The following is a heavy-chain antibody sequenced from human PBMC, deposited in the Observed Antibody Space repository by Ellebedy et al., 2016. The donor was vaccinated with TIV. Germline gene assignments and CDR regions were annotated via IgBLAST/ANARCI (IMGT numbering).Heavy chain of an antibody. CDR2: ISYDGERE. D-gene: IGHD6-19*01. CDR1: GFSSSSYG. V-gene: IGHV3-30*19. Sequence: GGSLRLXXVGSGFSSSSYGIHWVRQAPGKGLEWVAVISYDGEREFYADSVRGRFTISRDNSRNTLYIQMNNLGPEDTAIYYCAKDYGTGWYGAFDFWGQGTLVTVSS. J-gene: IGHJ4*02. CDR3: AKDYGTGWYGAFDF.